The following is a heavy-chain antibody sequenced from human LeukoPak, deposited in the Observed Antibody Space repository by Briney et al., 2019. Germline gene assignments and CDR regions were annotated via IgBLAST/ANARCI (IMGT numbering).Heavy chain of an antibody. J-gene: IGHJ4*02. Sequence: GGSLRLSCAASGFTFSNYAMHWVRQAPGKGLEGVAVIWYDGSNKYYADSVKGRFTISRDNSKNTLYLQMNSLRAEDTAVYYCARDIYFYGDYVIDYWGQGTLVTVSS. CDR3: ARDIYFYGDYVIDY. CDR2: IWYDGSNK. V-gene: IGHV3-33*01. D-gene: IGHD4-17*01. CDR1: GFTFSNYA.